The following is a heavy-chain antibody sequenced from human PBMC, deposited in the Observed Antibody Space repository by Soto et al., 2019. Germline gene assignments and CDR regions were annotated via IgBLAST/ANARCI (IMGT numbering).Heavy chain of an antibody. V-gene: IGHV1-69*13. D-gene: IGHD3-22*01. CDR2: IIPIFGTA. J-gene: IGHJ4*02. Sequence: ASVKVSCKASGGTFSSYAIIWVRQAPGQGLEWMGGIIPIFGTANYAQKFQGRVTITADESTSTAYMELSSLRSEDTAVYYCARDCRGIYYDSSGYYCPTDYWGQGTLVTVSS. CDR3: ARDCRGIYYDSSGYYCPTDY. CDR1: GGTFSSYA.